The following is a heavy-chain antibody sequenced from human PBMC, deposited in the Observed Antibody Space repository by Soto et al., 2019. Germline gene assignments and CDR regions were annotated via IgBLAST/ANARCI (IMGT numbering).Heavy chain of an antibody. V-gene: IGHV1-2*04. CDR2: INPNSGGT. CDR3: ARDLEVIAVARRNNYYYYGMDV. Sequence: ASVKVSCKASGYTFTGYYMHWVRQAPGQGLEWMGWINPNSGGTNYAQKFQGWVTMTRDTSISTASMELSRLRSDDTAVYYCARDLEVIAVARRNNYYYYGMDVWGQGTTVTVSS. CDR1: GYTFTGYY. D-gene: IGHD6-19*01. J-gene: IGHJ6*02.